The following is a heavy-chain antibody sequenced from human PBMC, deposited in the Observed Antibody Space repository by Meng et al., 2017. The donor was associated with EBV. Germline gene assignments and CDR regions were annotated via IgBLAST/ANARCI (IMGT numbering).Heavy chain of an antibody. J-gene: IGHJ4*02. CDR3: ASESGRGYTPDY. D-gene: IGHD3-10*01. CDR1: GGTFTRDA. CDR2: LIPMSGAP. Sequence: VQVGQSGAEVKKPGSSVTVSCRTSGGTFTRDAISGVRQAPGQGLEWMGGLIPMSGAPNYAQKFQGRITITADESTSTHYMDLSSLRSEDTAVYYCASESGRGYTPDYWGQGTLVTVSS. V-gene: IGHV1-69*01.